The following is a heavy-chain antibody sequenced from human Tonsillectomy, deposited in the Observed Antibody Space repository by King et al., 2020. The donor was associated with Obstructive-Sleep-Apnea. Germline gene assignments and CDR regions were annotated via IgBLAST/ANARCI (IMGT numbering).Heavy chain of an antibody. D-gene: IGHD2-2*01. V-gene: IGHV3-23*04. CDR1: GFTFSNYA. Sequence: VQLVESGGGLVRPGGSLELSCAASGFTFSNYAMNWVGQAPGTGLEGVSSIGGGGSTYYADSMKGRFTISRDNSKNTLSLQMNSLRAEDTAVYYCAKGNGVVAAAMADFFDYWGQGTLVTVSP. CDR2: SIGGGGST. J-gene: IGHJ4*02. CDR3: AKGNGVVAAAMADFFDY.